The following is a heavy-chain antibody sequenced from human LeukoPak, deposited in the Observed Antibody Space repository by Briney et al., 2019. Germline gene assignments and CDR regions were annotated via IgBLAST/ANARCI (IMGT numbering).Heavy chain of an antibody. CDR2: INWSGGST. CDR3: ARAPITSPFYFDY. J-gene: IGHJ4*02. CDR1: GFAFAEHG. D-gene: IGHD2-2*01. V-gene: IGHV3-20*04. Sequence: GGSLRLSCTASGFAFAEHGMSWVRQVPGKGLEWVSGINWSGGSTGYADPLRGRFTISKDNAKNSLYLQMDSLRAEDTALYYCARAPITSPFYFDYWGQGTLITASS.